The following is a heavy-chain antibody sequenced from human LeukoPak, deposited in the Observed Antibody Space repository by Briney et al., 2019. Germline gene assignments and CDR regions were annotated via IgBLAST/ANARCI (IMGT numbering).Heavy chain of an antibody. J-gene: IGHJ5*02. Sequence: PSETLSLTCTVSGGSISNRNYYWGWIRQPPGKGLEWVSYISSSGSTIYYADSVKGRFTISRDNAKNSLYLQMNSLRAVDTALYYCAKDRFGELLASDNWFDPWGQGTLVTVSS. CDR2: ISSSGSTI. V-gene: IGHV3-11*04. CDR1: GGSISNRNYY. D-gene: IGHD3-10*01. CDR3: AKDRFGELLASDNWFDP.